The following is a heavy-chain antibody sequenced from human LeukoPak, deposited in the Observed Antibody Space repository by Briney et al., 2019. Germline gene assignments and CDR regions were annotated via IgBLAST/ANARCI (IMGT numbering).Heavy chain of an antibody. Sequence: ASVKVSCKASGYTFTGYYMHWVRQAPGQGLEWMGWINPYSGGTNYAQKFQGRVTMTRDMSISTAYMELSRLRSDDTAVYYCARVASTTRRHDAFDIWGQGTMVTVSS. J-gene: IGHJ3*02. CDR1: GYTFTGYY. V-gene: IGHV1-2*02. D-gene: IGHD1-1*01. CDR3: ARVASTTRRHDAFDI. CDR2: INPYSGGT.